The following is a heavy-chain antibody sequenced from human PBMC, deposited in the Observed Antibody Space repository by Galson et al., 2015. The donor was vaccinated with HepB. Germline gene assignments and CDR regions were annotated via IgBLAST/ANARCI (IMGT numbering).Heavy chain of an antibody. CDR1: GFTFSSYA. D-gene: IGHD4-17*01. CDR2: ISGSGGST. V-gene: IGHV3-23*01. CDR3: AKPVGYGDYGVGGMDV. J-gene: IGHJ6*02. Sequence: SLRLSCAASGFTFSSYAMTWVRQAPGKGLEWVSAISGSGGSTYYADSVKGRFTISRDNSKNTLYLQMNSLRAEDTAVYYCAKPVGYGDYGVGGMDVWGQGTTVTVSS.